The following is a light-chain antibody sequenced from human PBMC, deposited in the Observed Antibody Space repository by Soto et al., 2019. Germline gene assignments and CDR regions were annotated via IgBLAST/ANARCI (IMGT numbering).Light chain of an antibody. Sequence: EIVMTQSPATLSVSPGERATLSCRASQSVSSNLAWYQQKPGQAPRLLIYGASNRATGVPARFRGSGSGTEFTLTISSLQSEDFAVYYCHQYNNWPPWTFGQGTKVEIK. V-gene: IGKV3-15*01. CDR1: QSVSSN. CDR2: GAS. J-gene: IGKJ1*01. CDR3: HQYNNWPPWT.